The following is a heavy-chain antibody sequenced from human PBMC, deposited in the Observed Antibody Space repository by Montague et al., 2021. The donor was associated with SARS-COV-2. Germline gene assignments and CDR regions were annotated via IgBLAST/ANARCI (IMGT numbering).Heavy chain of an antibody. Sequence: SETLSLTCTVSGGSISSYYWNWIRQPPGKGLEWIGYFYYIGSTNYNPSLKSRVTMSLDTSKNQFSLKLTSVTAADTAVYYCAKSADHNYFLDSWGQGTPVTVSS. CDR1: GGSISSYY. D-gene: IGHD5-24*01. CDR2: FYYIGST. CDR3: AKSADHNYFLDS. J-gene: IGHJ4*02. V-gene: IGHV4-59*08.